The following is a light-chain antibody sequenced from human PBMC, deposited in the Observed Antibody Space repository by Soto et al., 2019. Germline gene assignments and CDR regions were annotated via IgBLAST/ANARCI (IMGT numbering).Light chain of an antibody. CDR3: QQYNKWFSIS. Sequence: EIVMTQSPATLSVSPGERPILSCRASESISSKLGWYQQRPGQAPRLLIYGASIRATGIPTRFSGSGSGTEFTLTISSLQSEDSAVYYCQQYNKWFSISFGQGTRLEIK. J-gene: IGKJ5*01. CDR1: ESISSK. CDR2: GAS. V-gene: IGKV3-15*01.